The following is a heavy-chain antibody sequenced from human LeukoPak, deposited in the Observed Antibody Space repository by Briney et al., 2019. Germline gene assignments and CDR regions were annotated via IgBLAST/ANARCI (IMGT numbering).Heavy chain of an antibody. Sequence: SETLSLTCTVSGYSISSGYYWGWIRQPPGKGLEWIGSIYHSGSTYYNPSLKSRVTISVDTSKNQFSLKLSSVTAADTAVYYCARPVPSRLGWFDPWGQGTLVTVPS. CDR2: IYHSGST. CDR1: GYSISSGYY. J-gene: IGHJ5*02. D-gene: IGHD1-1*01. CDR3: ARPVPSRLGWFDP. V-gene: IGHV4-38-2*02.